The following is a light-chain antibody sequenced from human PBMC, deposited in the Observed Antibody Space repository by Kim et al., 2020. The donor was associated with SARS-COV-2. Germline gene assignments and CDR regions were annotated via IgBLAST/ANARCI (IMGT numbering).Light chain of an antibody. V-gene: IGKV1-33*01. J-gene: IGKJ2*01. CDR3: QQYANLPYT. CDR2: DAS. Sequence: DIQMTQSPSSLSTSVGDRVTITCQASQDISNYLNWYQQKPGKAPKLLIYDASTLETGVPSRFTGSGSGTDFTFTISSLQPEDIATYYCQQYANLPYTFGQGTKLEI. CDR1: QDISNY.